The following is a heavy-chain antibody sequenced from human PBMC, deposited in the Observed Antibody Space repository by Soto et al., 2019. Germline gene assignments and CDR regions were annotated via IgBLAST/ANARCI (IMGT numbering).Heavy chain of an antibody. J-gene: IGHJ4*02. V-gene: IGHV3-48*03. CDR3: VTSLSGYYYNY. CDR1: VFTLSTYE. Sequence: GSLRITGAATVFTLSTYEIMWVHQAPGKGLEWVSYISKSGTTTYYADSVRGRFTISRDNAKDSLDLQMNSLRAEDTAVYYCVTSLSGYYYNYWGQGTLVTVSS. D-gene: IGHD3-22*01. CDR2: ISKSGTTT.